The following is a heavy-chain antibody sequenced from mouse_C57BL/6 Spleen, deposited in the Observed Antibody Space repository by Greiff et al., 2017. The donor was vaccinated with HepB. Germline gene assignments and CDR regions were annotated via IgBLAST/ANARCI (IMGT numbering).Heavy chain of an antibody. D-gene: IGHD2-1*01. CDR1: GYTFTDYY. V-gene: IGHV1-19*01. J-gene: IGHJ4*01. CDR2: INPYNGGT. Sequence: VQLQQSGPVLVKPGASVKMSCKASGYTFTDYYMNWVKQSHGKSLEWIGVINPYNGGTSYNQKFKGKATLTVDKSSSTAYMELNSLTSEDSAVYYCARLVSYYGNYGAMDYWGQGTSVTVSS. CDR3: ARLVSYYGNYGAMDY.